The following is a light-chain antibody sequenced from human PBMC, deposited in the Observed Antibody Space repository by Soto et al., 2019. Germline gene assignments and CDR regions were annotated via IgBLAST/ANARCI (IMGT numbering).Light chain of an antibody. CDR3: QQYGSF. CDR1: QSVSSSY. Sequence: EIVLTQSPGTLSLSPGERATLSCRASQSVSSSYLAWYQQKPGQAPRLLIYGASSRATGIPDRFSGSGSRTDFTLTISRLEPEDFAVYYCQQYGSFFGGGTKVEIK. V-gene: IGKV3-20*01. CDR2: GAS. J-gene: IGKJ4*01.